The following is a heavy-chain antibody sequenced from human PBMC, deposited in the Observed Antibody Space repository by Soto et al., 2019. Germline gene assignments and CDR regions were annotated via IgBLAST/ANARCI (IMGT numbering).Heavy chain of an antibody. Sequence: GGSLRLSCAASGFTFSSYSMNWVRQAPGKGLEWVSYISSSSSTIYYADSVKGRFTISRDNAKNSLYLQMNSLRAEDTAVYYCAREEYCISTSCHTRPDYWGQGTLVTVSS. J-gene: IGHJ4*02. CDR2: ISSSSSTI. D-gene: IGHD2-2*01. CDR3: AREEYCISTSCHTRPDY. CDR1: GFTFSSYS. V-gene: IGHV3-48*04.